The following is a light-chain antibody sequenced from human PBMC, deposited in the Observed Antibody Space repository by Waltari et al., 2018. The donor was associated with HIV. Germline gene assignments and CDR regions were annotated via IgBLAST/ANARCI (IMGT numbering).Light chain of an antibody. CDR1: ALPTTY. V-gene: IGLV3-25*03. CDR3: QSTDFDGTWV. Sequence: SYDLTQTPSLSVSPGQTARINCSRGALPTTYSSWYRQKAGQAPVLLIYKDIERPSGIPERISGSGSGTGVTLTISGVQAEDEGDYFCQSTDFDGTWVFGGGTRLTVL. J-gene: IGLJ3*02. CDR2: KDI.